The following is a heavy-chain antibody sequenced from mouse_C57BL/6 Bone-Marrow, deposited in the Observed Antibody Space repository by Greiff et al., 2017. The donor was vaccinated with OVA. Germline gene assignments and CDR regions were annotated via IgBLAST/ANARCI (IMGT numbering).Heavy chain of an antibody. V-gene: IGHV5-6*02. J-gene: IGHJ3*01. CDR2: ISSGGSYT. CDR3: ARRGGLRRVWFAY. CDR1: GFTFSSYG. Sequence: EVKVVESGGDLVKPGGSLKLSCAASGFTFSSYGMSWVRQTPDKRLEWVATISSGGSYTYYPDSVKGRFTISRDNAKNTLYLQMSSLKSEDTAMYYCARRGGLRRVWFAYWGQGTLVTVSA. D-gene: IGHD2-4*01.